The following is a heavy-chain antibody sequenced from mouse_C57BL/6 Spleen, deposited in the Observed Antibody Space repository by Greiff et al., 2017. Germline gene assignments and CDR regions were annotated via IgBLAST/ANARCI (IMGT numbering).Heavy chain of an antibody. CDR1: GYTFTSYW. Sequence: QVQLQQPGAELVKPGASVKMSCKASGYTFTSYWITWVKQRPGQGLEWIGDIYPGSGSTNYNEKFKSKATLTVDTSSSTAYMQLSSLTSDDSAVYYCARNYGSPYYFDYWGQGTTLTVSS. J-gene: IGHJ2*01. V-gene: IGHV1-55*01. D-gene: IGHD1-1*01. CDR3: ARNYGSPYYFDY. CDR2: IYPGSGST.